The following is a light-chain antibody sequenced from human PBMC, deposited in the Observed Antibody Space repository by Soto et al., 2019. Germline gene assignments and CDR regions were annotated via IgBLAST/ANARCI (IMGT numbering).Light chain of an antibody. CDR3: NSYAGDIIRFV. J-gene: IGLJ1*01. V-gene: IGLV2-14*01. Sequence: QSVLTQPASVSGSPGQSVTISCTGTSSDVGAYKYVSWYQQHPGKAPKLMIYEVSNRPSGVSNRFSGSKSGNTASLTISGIQADEEADYYCNSYAGDIIRFVFGTGTKVTV. CDR1: SSDVGAYKY. CDR2: EVS.